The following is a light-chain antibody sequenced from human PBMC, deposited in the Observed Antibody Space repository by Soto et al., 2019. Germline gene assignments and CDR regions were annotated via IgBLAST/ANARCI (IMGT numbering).Light chain of an antibody. V-gene: IGKV1-39*01. CDR2: SAS. CDR3: QQSYGTPIT. CDR1: QSISTY. Sequence: IQMTQSPSSLSASVRDRITITCRASQSISTYLNWYQQKPGKAPNLLIYSASNLQSGVPSRFSGSGSGTDFTLTISSLQPEDFAAYYCQQSYGTPITFGQGTRLENK. J-gene: IGKJ5*01.